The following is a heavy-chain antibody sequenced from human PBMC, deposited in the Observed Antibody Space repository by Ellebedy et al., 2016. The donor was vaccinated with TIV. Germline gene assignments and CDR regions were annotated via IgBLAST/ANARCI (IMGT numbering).Heavy chain of an antibody. Sequence: MPSETLSLTCGVSGGSINSDNYWSWVRQSPGRGLGWIGEVYHSGHTNYNPSLRSRVSISVDKSKSQFSLKLSSVTAADTAVYYCARGSGWYDPFDLWGQGTLVTVSS. J-gene: IGHJ4*02. CDR1: GGSINSDNY. D-gene: IGHD6-19*01. V-gene: IGHV4-4*02. CDR2: VYHSGHT. CDR3: ARGSGWYDPFDL.